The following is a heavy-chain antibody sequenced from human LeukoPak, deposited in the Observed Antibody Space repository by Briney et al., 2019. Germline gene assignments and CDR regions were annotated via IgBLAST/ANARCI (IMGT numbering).Heavy chain of an antibody. CDR1: GFTFSSYA. CDR3: AKSLAPCGGSCYEKYYFDY. V-gene: IGHV3-23*01. J-gene: IGHJ4*02. Sequence: GGSLRLSCAASGFTFSSYAMTWVRQTPRKGLEWVSAISGGGGATYYADSVKGLFTISRDSSKNTLYLQMDSLRAEDTAIYYCAKSLAPCGGSCYEKYYFDYWGQGTLVTVSS. D-gene: IGHD2-15*01. CDR2: ISGGGGAT.